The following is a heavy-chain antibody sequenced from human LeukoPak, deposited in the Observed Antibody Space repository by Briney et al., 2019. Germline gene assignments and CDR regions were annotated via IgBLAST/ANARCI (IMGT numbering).Heavy chain of an antibody. Sequence: PSETLSLTCTVSGGSISSSNYYWGWIRQPPGKGLEWIGNIYYSGNAYYNPSLKGRVTISVDTSKNQFSLKLSSVTAADTAVYYCARTSSSQYYYDSSGIFDSWGQGTLVTVSS. D-gene: IGHD3-22*01. V-gene: IGHV4-39*07. J-gene: IGHJ4*02. CDR2: IYYSGNA. CDR3: ARTSSSQYYYDSSGIFDS. CDR1: GGSISSSNYY.